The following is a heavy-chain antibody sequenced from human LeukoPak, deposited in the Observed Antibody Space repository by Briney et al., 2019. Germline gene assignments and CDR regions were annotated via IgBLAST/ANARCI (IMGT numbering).Heavy chain of an antibody. CDR2: INPSGGST. CDR1: GYTFTSYY. D-gene: IGHD3-9*01. J-gene: IGHJ4*02. V-gene: IGHV1-46*01. CDR3: ARNSLPNYDSLTGYLQPADY. Sequence: ASVKVSCKASGYTFTSYYMHWVRQAPGQGLEWMGIINPSGGSTSYAQKFQGRVTMTRDTSTSTVYMELSSLRSEDTAVYYCARNSLPNYDSLTGYLQPADYWGQGTLVTVSS.